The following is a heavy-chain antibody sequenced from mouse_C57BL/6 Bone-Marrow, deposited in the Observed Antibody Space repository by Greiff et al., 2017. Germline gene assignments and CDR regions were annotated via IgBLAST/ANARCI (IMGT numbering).Heavy chain of an antibody. CDR1: GYTFTNYW. Sequence: VQLQQSGAELVRPGTSVKMSCKASGYTFTNYWIGWAKQRPGHGLEWIGDIYPGGGYTNYNEKFKGKATLTADKSSSTAYMQFSSLTSEDSAIYDCARGNCYGSSFYAMDYWGQGTSVTVSS. V-gene: IGHV1-63*01. CDR2: IYPGGGYT. CDR3: ARGNCYGSSFYAMDY. J-gene: IGHJ4*01. D-gene: IGHD1-1*01.